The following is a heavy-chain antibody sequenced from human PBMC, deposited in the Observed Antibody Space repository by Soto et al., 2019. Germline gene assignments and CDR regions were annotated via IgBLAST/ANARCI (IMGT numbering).Heavy chain of an antibody. CDR2: INPNSGGT. CDR3: ARASGSGYYYYFAY. V-gene: IGHV1-2*04. Sequence: GASVKVSCKASGYTFTGYYMHWVRQAPGQGLEWMGWINPNSGGTNYAQKFQGWVTMTRDTSVSTAYMELSRLRSDDTAVYYCARASGSGYYYYFAYWGQGTLVTVSS. D-gene: IGHD3-3*01. J-gene: IGHJ4*02. CDR1: GYTFTGYY.